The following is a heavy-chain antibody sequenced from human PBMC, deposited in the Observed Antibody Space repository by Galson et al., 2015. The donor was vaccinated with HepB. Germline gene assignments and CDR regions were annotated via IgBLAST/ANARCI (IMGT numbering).Heavy chain of an antibody. CDR2: MYPSGTT. Sequence: ETLSLTCNVSGDSVSSYFWSWIRQPAGKGLEWIGRMYPSGTTSYNPSLKSRITMSVDTSKNQFSLKMTSVTAADTAVYYCARDSRKFGELPTLGYWGQGTLVTVSS. CDR1: GDSVSSYF. CDR3: ARDSRKFGELPTLGY. V-gene: IGHV4-4*07. J-gene: IGHJ4*02. D-gene: IGHD3-10*01.